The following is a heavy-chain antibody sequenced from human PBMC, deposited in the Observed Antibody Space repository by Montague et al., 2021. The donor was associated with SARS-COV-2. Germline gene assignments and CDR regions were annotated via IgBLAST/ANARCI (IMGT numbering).Heavy chain of an antibody. J-gene: IGHJ6*02. V-gene: IGHV6-1*01. D-gene: IGHD3-16*01. Sequence: CAISGDSVSSVSAAWNGVRQSPSTRLEWLGRTYYRSNRYNDYAVAVNSRRTIKSDTSKNQISLQLNSVTPEDTAVYYCARDLRWRYGYGMDVWGQGTTVTVSS. CDR3: ARDLRWRYGYGMDV. CDR1: GDSVSSVSAA. CDR2: TYYRSNRYN.